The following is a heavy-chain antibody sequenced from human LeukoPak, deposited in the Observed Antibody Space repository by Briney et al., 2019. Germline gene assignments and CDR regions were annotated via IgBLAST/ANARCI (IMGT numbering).Heavy chain of an antibody. D-gene: IGHD3-16*02. CDR3: ARGRYDYVWGSYRAAVGYYFDY. Sequence: PSETLSLTCAVYGGSFSDYYWSWIRQPPGKGLEWIGEINHSGSTNYNPSLKSRVTISVDTSKNQFSLKLSSVTAADTAVYYCARGRYDYVWGSYRAAVGYYFDYWGQGTLVTVSS. CDR2: INHSGST. J-gene: IGHJ4*02. V-gene: IGHV4-34*01. CDR1: GGSFSDYY.